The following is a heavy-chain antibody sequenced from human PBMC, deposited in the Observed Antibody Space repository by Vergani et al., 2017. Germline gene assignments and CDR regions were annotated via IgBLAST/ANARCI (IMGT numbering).Heavy chain of an antibody. V-gene: IGHV3-15*07. J-gene: IGHJ4*02. Sequence: EVQLVESGGGLVKPGGSLRLSCAASGFPFSNAWMNWVGQAPGKGLEWVGRIKSKTDGGTTDYAAPVKGRFTISRDDSKNTLYLQMNSLNTEDTAVYYCTTDQVAAAGTFDYWGQGTLVTVSS. D-gene: IGHD6-13*01. CDR1: GFPFSNAW. CDR3: TTDQVAAAGTFDY. CDR2: IKSKTDGGTT.